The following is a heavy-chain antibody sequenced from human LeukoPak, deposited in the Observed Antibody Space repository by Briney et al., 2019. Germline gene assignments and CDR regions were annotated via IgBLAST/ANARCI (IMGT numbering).Heavy chain of an antibody. CDR1: GFTFSSYS. Sequence: GGSLRLSCAASGFTFSSYSMSWVRQAPGKGLGWVSGISGSVGSTDYADSVKGRFTISRDNSKNTLYLQMNSLRVEDTAVYYCAKDPGYQVVYCFDYWGQGTLVTVSS. CDR2: ISGSVGST. V-gene: IGHV3-23*01. J-gene: IGHJ4*02. CDR3: AKDPGYQVVYCFDY. D-gene: IGHD2-2*01.